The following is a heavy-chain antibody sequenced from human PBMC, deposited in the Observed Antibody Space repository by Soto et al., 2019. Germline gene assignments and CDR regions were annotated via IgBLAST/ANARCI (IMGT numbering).Heavy chain of an antibody. Sequence: GGSLRLSCAASGFTFTSYTIHWVRQAPGKGLEWVAVISFDGSNKYYADSVKGRFTISRDNSKNTLYLQVNSLRVEDTAVYFCARAKSGSYHWSRYFDYWGQGTLVTVSS. D-gene: IGHD1-26*01. CDR2: ISFDGSNK. CDR1: GFTFTSYT. J-gene: IGHJ4*02. CDR3: ARAKSGSYHWSRYFDY. V-gene: IGHV3-30-3*01.